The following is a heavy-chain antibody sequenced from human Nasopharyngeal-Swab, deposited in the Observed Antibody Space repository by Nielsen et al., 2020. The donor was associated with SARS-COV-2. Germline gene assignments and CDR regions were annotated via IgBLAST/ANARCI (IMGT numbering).Heavy chain of an antibody. J-gene: IGHJ6*03. V-gene: IGHV1-18*04. CDR2: ISAYNGNT. CDR3: ARAGGFGELVAYYYYYMDV. D-gene: IGHD3-10*01. Sequence: ASVKVSCKASGYTFTSYGISWVRQAPGQGLEWMGWISAYNGNTNYAQKLQGRVTMTTDTSTSTAYMELRSLISDDTAVYYCARAGGFGELVAYYYYYMDVWGKGTTVTVSS. CDR1: GYTFTSYG.